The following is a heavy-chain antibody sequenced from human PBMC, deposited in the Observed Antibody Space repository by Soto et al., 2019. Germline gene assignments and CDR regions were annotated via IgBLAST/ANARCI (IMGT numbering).Heavy chain of an antibody. D-gene: IGHD1-26*01. J-gene: IGHJ5*02. Sequence: EVQLVESGGGLVQPGGSLRLSCAASGFTISSHWMHWVRQAPGKGLVWVSRVNSDGSSTSYADSVKGRFIISRDNAKNTLYLQMNILRTEDTAVYYCVRSDSGTYGCFDPWGQGDLVTVSS. CDR3: VRSDSGTYGCFDP. CDR1: GFTISSHW. V-gene: IGHV3-74*01. CDR2: VNSDGSST.